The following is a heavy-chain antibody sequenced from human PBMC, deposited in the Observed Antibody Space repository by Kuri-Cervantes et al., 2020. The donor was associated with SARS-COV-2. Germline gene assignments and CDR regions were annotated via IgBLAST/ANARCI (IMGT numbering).Heavy chain of an antibody. D-gene: IGHD5-24*01. V-gene: IGHV3-7*01. CDR1: GFTFSSYW. Sequence: GESLKISCAASGFTFSSYWMSWVRQAPGKGLEWVANIKQDGSEKYYVDSAKGRFTISRDNAKNSLYLQMNSLRAEDTAVYYCARARMAGPFDYWGQGTLVTVSS. CDR2: IKQDGSEK. J-gene: IGHJ4*02. CDR3: ARARMAGPFDY.